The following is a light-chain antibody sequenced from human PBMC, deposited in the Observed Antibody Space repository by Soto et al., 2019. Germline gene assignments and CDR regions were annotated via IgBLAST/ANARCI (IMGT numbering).Light chain of an antibody. Sequence: EIVMTQSPATLSVSPGEAAILSCRASQSVGRNLAWYQQRPGQAPRLLIFGASTRASGVPDRFSGGGSGTEFSLTISSLQSEDFAVYFCQQYKNWPPWTFGRGTRWIS. J-gene: IGKJ1*01. CDR1: QSVGRN. V-gene: IGKV3-15*01. CDR2: GAS. CDR3: QQYKNWPPWT.